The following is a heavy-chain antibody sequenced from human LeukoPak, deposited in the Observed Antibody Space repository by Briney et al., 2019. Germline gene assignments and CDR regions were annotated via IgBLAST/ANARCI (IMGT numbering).Heavy chain of an antibody. CDR1: GGSISSYY. CDR2: INYIRTT. V-gene: IGHV4-59*08. D-gene: IGHD6-13*01. J-gene: IGHJ6*02. CDR3: ARSYSSSDHYYYHGMDV. Sequence: SETLSLTCTVSGGSISSYYWNWIRQPPGKGLEWIGYINYIRTTDYNPSLKSRVTISLDTSKNRFSLKLSSVTAADTAMYYCARSYSSSDHYYYHGMDVWRQGTTVTVSS.